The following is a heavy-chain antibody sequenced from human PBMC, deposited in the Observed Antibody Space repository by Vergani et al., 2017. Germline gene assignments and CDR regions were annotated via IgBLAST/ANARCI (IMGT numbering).Heavy chain of an antibody. D-gene: IGHD3-10*01. CDR2: VYTSGVT. V-gene: IGHV4-61*02. J-gene: IGHJ6*02. CDR3: ARELSYYYGSGSDDYNPYYYGGMDV. CDR1: GGSINTGAYY. Sequence: QVQLQESGPRLVRPSQTLSLTCTVSGGSINTGAYYWSWIRQPAGKGLEWVGRVYTSGVTNYNPSLKSRVTILVDRSKSQLSLKLTSVTAGDTAVYFCARELSYYYGSGSDDYNPYYYGGMDVWGPGTTVTVSS.